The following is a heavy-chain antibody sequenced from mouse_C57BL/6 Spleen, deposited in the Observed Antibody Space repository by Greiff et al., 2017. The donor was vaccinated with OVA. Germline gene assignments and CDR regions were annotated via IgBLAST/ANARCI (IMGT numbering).Heavy chain of an antibody. D-gene: IGHD1-1*01. Sequence: EVQRVESGGGLVQPGESLKLSCESNEYEFPSHDMSWVRKTPEKRLELVAAINSDGGSTYYPDTMERRFIISRDNTKKTLYLQMSSLRSEDTALYYCARSSLLLPRAWFAYWGQGTLVTVSA. CDR1: EYEFPSHD. V-gene: IGHV5-2*01. CDR3: ARSSLLLPRAWFAY. J-gene: IGHJ3*01. CDR2: INSDGGST.